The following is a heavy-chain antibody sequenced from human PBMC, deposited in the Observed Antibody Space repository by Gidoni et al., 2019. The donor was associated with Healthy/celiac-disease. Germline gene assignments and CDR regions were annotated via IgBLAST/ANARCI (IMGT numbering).Heavy chain of an antibody. Sequence: QITLKESGPTLVNPTQTLTLTCTFSWLSLSTSGVGVGWIRQPPGKALEWLALIYWNDDKRYSPSLKSRLTITKDTSKNQVVLTMTNMDPVDTATYYCAHSRGVGATFDYWGQGTLVTVSS. V-gene: IGHV2-5*01. D-gene: IGHD1-26*01. J-gene: IGHJ4*02. CDR3: AHSRGVGATFDY. CDR2: IYWNDDK. CDR1: WLSLSTSGVG.